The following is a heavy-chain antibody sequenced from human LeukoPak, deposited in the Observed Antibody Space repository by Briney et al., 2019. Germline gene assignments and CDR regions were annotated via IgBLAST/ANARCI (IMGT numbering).Heavy chain of an antibody. Sequence: PSQTLSLTCTVSGGSISSGSYYWSWIRQPAGKGLEWIGRIYTSGSTNYNPSLKSRVTISVDTSKNQFSLKLSSVTAADTAVYYWARAVVWGRRFDYGGREPLVTVSS. J-gene: IGHJ4*02. CDR2: IYTSGST. V-gene: IGHV4-61*02. D-gene: IGHD3-16*01. CDR3: ARAVVWGRRFDY. CDR1: GGSISSGSYY.